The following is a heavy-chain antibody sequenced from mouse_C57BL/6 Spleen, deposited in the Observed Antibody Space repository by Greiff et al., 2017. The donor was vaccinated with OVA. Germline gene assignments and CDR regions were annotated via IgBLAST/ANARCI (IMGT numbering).Heavy chain of an antibody. Sequence: EVQLVESGPELVKPGASVKMSCKASGYTFTSYVMHWVKQKPGQGLEWIGYIYPYNDGTKYNEKFKGKATLTSDKSSSTAYMELSSLTSEDSAVYYCARSDGYYVGAMDYWGQGTSVTVSS. V-gene: IGHV1-14*01. J-gene: IGHJ4*01. CDR2: IYPYNDGT. CDR1: GYTFTSYV. CDR3: ARSDGYYVGAMDY. D-gene: IGHD2-3*01.